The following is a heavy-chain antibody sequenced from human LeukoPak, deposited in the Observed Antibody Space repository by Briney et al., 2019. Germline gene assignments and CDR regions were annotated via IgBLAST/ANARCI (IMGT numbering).Heavy chain of an antibody. CDR2: INHSGST. CDR3: ARVACSGWCRDPTVRNRAGLD. Sequence: SETLSLTCAVYGRSFSGYYWSWIRQPPGKGLEWIGEINHSGSTNYNPSLKSRVTISVDTSKNQFSLKLSSVTAADTAVYYCARVACSGWCRDPTVRNRAGLDWGQGTLVTVSS. V-gene: IGHV4-34*01. D-gene: IGHD6-19*01. J-gene: IGHJ4*02. CDR1: GRSFSGYY.